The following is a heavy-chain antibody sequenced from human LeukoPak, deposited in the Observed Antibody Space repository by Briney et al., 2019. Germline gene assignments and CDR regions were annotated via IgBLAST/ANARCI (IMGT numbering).Heavy chain of an antibody. Sequence: SVKVSCTASGGTFSSYAISWVRQAPGQGLEWMGRIIPIFGIANYAQKFQGRVTITADKSTSTAYMELSSLRSEDTAVYYCASSLNHSYCGGDCYLIWGQGTLVTVSS. CDR1: GGTFSSYA. CDR3: ASSLNHSYCGGDCYLI. CDR2: IIPIFGIA. D-gene: IGHD2-21*02. V-gene: IGHV1-69*04. J-gene: IGHJ4*02.